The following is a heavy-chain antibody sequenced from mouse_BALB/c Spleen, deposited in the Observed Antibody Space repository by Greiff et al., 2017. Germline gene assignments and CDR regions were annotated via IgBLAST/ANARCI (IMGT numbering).Heavy chain of an antibody. Sequence: QVQLKESGPGLVAPSQSLSITCTASGFSLTGYGVNWVRQPPGKGLEWLGMIWGDGSTDYNSALKSRLSISKDNSKSQVFLKMNSLQTDDTARYYCARDYYRYDGAMDYWGQGTSVTVSS. CDR1: GFSLTGYG. CDR2: IWGDGST. D-gene: IGHD2-14*01. CDR3: ARDYYRYDGAMDY. V-gene: IGHV2-6-7*01. J-gene: IGHJ4*01.